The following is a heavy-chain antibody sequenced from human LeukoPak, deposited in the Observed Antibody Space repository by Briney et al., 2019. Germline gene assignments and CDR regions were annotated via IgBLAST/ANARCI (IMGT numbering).Heavy chain of an antibody. CDR1: GFTFSHFT. CDR3: ARDEDGPFDY. Sequence: SGGSLRLSCAASGFTFSHFTINWVRQAPGRGLEWVSTISGSSTYIYYADSVKGRFTISRDDAKNSLYLQMNSLRTEDTAVYYCARDEDGPFDYWGQGTLVTVSS. CDR2: ISGSSTYI. V-gene: IGHV3-21*01. J-gene: IGHJ4*02.